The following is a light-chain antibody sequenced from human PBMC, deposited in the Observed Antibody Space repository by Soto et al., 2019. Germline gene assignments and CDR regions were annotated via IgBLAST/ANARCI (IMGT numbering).Light chain of an antibody. J-gene: IGKJ4*01. Sequence: DIQMTQPPSSLSASVGDRVTISCRASQSIGTYLNWYQQRPGKAPTLLIHAASSLQSGVPSRFSGSAYGTDFTLTIISLLPEHFATYYWQQSYIDFNFGRGTK. CDR3: QQSYIDFN. CDR1: QSIGTY. V-gene: IGKV1-39*01. CDR2: AAS.